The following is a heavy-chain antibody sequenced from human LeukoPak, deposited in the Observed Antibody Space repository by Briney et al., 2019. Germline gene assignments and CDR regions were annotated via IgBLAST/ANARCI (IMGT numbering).Heavy chain of an antibody. CDR3: ARDTPTELRLGELSLYLGAFDI. J-gene: IGHJ3*02. D-gene: IGHD3-16*02. CDR2: IYSGGST. Sequence: GGSLRRSCAASGFTGSSNYMIWVRQAPGKGLEWVSDIYSGGSTYYADSVKGRFTISRDNSKNTLYLQMNSLRAEDTAVYYCARDTPTELRLGELSLYLGAFDIWGQGTMVTVSS. CDR1: GFTGSSNY. V-gene: IGHV3-53*01.